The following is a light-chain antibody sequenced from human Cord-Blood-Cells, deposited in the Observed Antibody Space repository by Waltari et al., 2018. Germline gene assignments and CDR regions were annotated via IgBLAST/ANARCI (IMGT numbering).Light chain of an antibody. CDR2: DAS. J-gene: IGKJ2*01. Sequence: IQITPSPSTLAAYLGDKVTIPCRASQSISSWLAWYQQKPGKAPKRLICDASSLESGVPSRFSGSGSGTEFTLTISSLQPDDFATYYCQQYNSYSPDTFGQGTKLEIK. CDR1: QSISSW. CDR3: QQYNSYSPDT. V-gene: IGKV1-5*01.